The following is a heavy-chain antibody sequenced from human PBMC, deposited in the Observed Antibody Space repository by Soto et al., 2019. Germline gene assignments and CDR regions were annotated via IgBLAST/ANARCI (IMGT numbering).Heavy chain of an antibody. V-gene: IGHV1-69*01. Sequence: QVLLVQSGAEMKQPGSSVSVSCKASGDSFTNYAFTWVRQAPGQGPEWLGGIILALGTPHYSQRFQGRLTIPADESSSTFYREWGSRRLDDTAFYYCGRYCTNTKGGGAYYLALGGQGPLLPVSS. D-gene: IGHD2-8*01. CDR2: IILALGTP. CDR1: GDSFTNYA. J-gene: IGHJ4*02. CDR3: GRYCTNTKGGGAYYLAL.